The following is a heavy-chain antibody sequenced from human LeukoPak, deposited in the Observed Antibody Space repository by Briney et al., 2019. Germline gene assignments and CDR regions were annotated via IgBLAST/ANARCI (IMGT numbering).Heavy chain of an antibody. CDR1: GITFSTYA. CDR3: ARSRPGTEAGQPNFDY. J-gene: IGHJ4*02. CDR2: ISGSGGST. D-gene: IGHD6-13*01. Sequence: GGSLRLSCAASGITFSTYAMSWVRQAPGKGLEWVSTISGSGGSTYYADSVKGRFTISRDNSKNTLYLQMNSLRAEDTAVYYCARSRPGTEAGQPNFDYWGQGTLVTVSS. V-gene: IGHV3-23*01.